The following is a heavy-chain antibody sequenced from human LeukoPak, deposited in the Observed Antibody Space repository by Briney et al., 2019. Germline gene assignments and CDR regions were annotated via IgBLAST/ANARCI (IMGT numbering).Heavy chain of an antibody. D-gene: IGHD1-26*01. V-gene: IGHV1-18*01. CDR1: GYTFTSYG. J-gene: IGHJ4*02. CDR2: ISAYNGNT. CDR3: ARASGSYPDFDC. Sequence: GASVKVSCKASGYTFTSYGISWVRQAPGQGLEWMGWISAYNGNTNYAQKFQGRVTMTRDTSISTAYMELSSLRSDDTAVYYCARASGSYPDFDCWGQGTLVTVSS.